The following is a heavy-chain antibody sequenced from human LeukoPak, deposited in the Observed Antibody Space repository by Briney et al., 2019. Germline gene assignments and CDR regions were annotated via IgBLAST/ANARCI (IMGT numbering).Heavy chain of an antibody. V-gene: IGHV3-15*01. CDR1: GFTFSNAW. Sequence: GGSLRLSRAASGFTFSNAWMSWVRQAPGKGLEWVGRIKSKTDGGTTDYAAPVKGRFTISRDDSKNTLYLQMNSLKTEDTAVYYCTTVYYGSGSTRSRYYYYYGMDVWGKGTTVTVSS. J-gene: IGHJ6*04. CDR2: IKSKTDGGTT. D-gene: IGHD3-10*01. CDR3: TTVYYGSGSTRSRYYYYYGMDV.